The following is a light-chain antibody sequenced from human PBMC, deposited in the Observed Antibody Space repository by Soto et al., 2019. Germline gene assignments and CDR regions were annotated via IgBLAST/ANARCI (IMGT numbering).Light chain of an antibody. CDR2: GAS. CDR1: QSVSTN. CDR3: QQYNEWPLT. J-gene: IGKJ4*01. V-gene: IGKV3-15*01. Sequence: ETVMTQSPATLSVSPGERATLSCGASQSVSTNLAWYQQKPGQVPRLLIYGASTRASDIPARFSGSESGTEFTLTISSLQSEDFAVYYCQQYNEWPLTFGGGTKVEIE.